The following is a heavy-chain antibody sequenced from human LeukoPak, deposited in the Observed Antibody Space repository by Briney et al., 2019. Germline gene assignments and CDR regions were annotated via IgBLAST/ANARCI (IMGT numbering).Heavy chain of an antibody. J-gene: IGHJ4*02. CDR1: GGTFSSYA. CDR2: IIPIFGTA. V-gene: IGHV1-69*13. D-gene: IGHD2-2*01. CDR3: AREGVVPAAKDY. Sequence: ASVKVSCRASGGTFSSYAISWVRQAPGQGLEWMGGIIPIFGTANYAQKFQGRVTITADESTSTAYMELSSLRSEDTAVYYCAREGVVPAAKDYWGQGTLVTVSS.